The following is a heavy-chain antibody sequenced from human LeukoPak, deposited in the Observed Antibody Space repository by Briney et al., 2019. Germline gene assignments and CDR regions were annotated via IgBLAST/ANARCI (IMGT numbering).Heavy chain of an antibody. J-gene: IGHJ4*02. CDR1: GFTFNTFN. Sequence: NPGGSLRLSCAASGFTFNTFNMNWVRQAPGKGLEWVSSITSGGDYIYYADSVKGRFTTSRDNAKNSLSLQLNSLRVEDTAVYYCARGHYDVLAASYKWTPDYWGQGTLVTVSP. CDR3: ARGHYDVLAASYKWTPDY. D-gene: IGHD3-9*01. V-gene: IGHV3-21*01. CDR2: ITSGGDYI.